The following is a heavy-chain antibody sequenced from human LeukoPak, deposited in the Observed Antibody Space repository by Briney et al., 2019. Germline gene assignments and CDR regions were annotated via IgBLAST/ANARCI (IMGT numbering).Heavy chain of an antibody. CDR2: IYYSGST. V-gene: IGHV4-31*03. CDR3: ARVMTTVTTGWFDP. CDR1: GGSISSGGYY. D-gene: IGHD4-17*01. J-gene: IGHJ5*02. Sequence: PSQTLSLTCTVSGGSISSGGYYWSWIRQHPGKGLERIGYIYYSGSTYYNPSLKSRVTISVDTSKNQFSLKLSSVTAADTAVYYCARVMTTVTTGWFDPWGQGTLVTVSS.